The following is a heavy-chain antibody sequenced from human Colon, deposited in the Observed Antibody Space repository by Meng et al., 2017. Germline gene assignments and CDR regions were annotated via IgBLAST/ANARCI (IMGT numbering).Heavy chain of an antibody. V-gene: IGHV4-31*03. J-gene: IGHJ4*02. D-gene: IGHD2-2*01. CDR2: IHYTGST. CDR3: ARGVSAAGLFDN. CDR1: GGSIGSAAYY. Sequence: VQLQESGPGLVKGSQTLSLTCTVSGGSIGSAAYYWTWIRQHPAKGLEWIGYIHYTGSTSYNPSLESRTSTSIDTSNNQFSLKVTSVTAADTAVYYCARGVSAAGLFDNWGPGTLVTVSS.